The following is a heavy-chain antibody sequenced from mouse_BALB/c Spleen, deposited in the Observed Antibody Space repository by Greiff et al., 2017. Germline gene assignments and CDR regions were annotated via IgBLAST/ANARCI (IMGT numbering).Heavy chain of an antibody. V-gene: IGHV1-12*01. J-gene: IGHJ2*01. CDR2: IYPGNGGT. CDR1: GYTFTSYN. D-gene: IGHD1-1*01. CDR3: AIPLYYYGSSPWFAY. Sequence: LQQSGAELVRSGASVKMSCKASGYTFTSYNMHWVKQTPGQGLEWIGYIYPGNGGTNYNQKFKDKATLTADKSSSTAYMQLSSLTSEDSAVYYCAIPLYYYGSSPWFAYWGQGTTLTVSS.